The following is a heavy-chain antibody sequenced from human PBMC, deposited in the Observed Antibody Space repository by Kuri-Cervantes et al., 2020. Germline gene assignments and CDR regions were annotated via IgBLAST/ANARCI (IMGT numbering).Heavy chain of an antibody. CDR3: AGDSGNMIVVPYYGATNWFDP. D-gene: IGHD3-22*01. CDR2: INHSGST. V-gene: IGHV4-34*01. J-gene: IGHJ5*02. CDR1: GGSFSGYY. Sequence: SQTLSLTCAVYGGSFSGYYWSWIRQPPGKGLEWIGEINHSGSTNYNPSLKSRVTISVDTSKNQFSLRLSSVTAADTAVYYCAGDSGNMIVVPYYGATNWFDPCGQGTLVTVSS.